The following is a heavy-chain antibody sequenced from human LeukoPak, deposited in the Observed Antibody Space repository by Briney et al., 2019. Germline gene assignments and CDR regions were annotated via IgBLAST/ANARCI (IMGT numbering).Heavy chain of an antibody. CDR3: ARGEYWVRF. Sequence: PSETLSLTCTVSGGSVSRTNYYWAWIRQPPGKGLEWIATINHGGGTHHNPSLKSRLTIAVDTATNDFSLKLSSATAADTAVYYCARGEYWVRFWGRGTLVTVSS. CDR2: INHGGGT. D-gene: IGHD2/OR15-2a*01. V-gene: IGHV4-39*02. CDR1: GGSVSRTNYY. J-gene: IGHJ4*02.